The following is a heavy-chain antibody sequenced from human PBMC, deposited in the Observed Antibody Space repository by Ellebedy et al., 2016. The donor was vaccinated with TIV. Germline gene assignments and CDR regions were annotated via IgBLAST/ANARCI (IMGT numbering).Heavy chain of an antibody. CDR2: INHSGST. CDR3: ARGLIPLYDFWSGYYLVLGWFDP. J-gene: IGHJ5*02. CDR1: GGSISSSSYY. D-gene: IGHD3-3*01. Sequence: SETLSLTXTVSGGSISSSSYYWSWIRQPPGKGLEWIGEINHSGSTNYNPSLKSRVTISVDTSKNQFSLKLSSVTAADTAVYYCARGLIPLYDFWSGYYLVLGWFDPWGQGTLVTVSS. V-gene: IGHV4-39*07.